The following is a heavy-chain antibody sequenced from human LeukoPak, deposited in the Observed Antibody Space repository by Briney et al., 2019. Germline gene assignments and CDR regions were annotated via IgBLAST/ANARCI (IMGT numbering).Heavy chain of an antibody. CDR2: IKYHGSDE. Sequence: GGSLRLSCAASGFTFSDYWMSWVRQAPGKGLEWVANIKYHGSDEHYVDSVRGRFTISRDNAKNSLFLQMNSLRAEETVVYYCARIGGSGTYWDYWGQGTLVTVSS. D-gene: IGHD3-10*01. CDR3: ARIGGSGTYWDY. CDR1: GFTFSDYW. V-gene: IGHV3-7*01. J-gene: IGHJ4*02.